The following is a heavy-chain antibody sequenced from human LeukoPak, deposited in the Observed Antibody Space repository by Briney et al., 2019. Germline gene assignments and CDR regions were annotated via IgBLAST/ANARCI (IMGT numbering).Heavy chain of an antibody. CDR2: IYYSGST. Sequence: SETLSLTCTVSGGSISSSSYYWGWIRQPPGKGLEWIGSIYYSGSTYYNPSLKSRVTISVDTSKNQFSLKLSSVTAADTAVYYCARRGGTGGWLFYYFDYWGQGTLVTVSS. J-gene: IGHJ4*02. CDR3: ARRGGTGGWLFYYFDY. V-gene: IGHV4-39*01. D-gene: IGHD6-19*01. CDR1: GGSISSSSYY.